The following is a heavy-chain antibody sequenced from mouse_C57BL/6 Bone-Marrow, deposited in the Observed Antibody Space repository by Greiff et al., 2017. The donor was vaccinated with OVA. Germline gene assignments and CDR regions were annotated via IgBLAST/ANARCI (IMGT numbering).Heavy chain of an antibody. J-gene: IGHJ3*01. CDR2: IRLKSDNYAT. Sequence: EVKLMESGGGLVQPGGSLKLSCVASGFTFSNYWMNWVRQSPEKGLEWVAHIRLKSDNYATPYAVSVPGRFSISSADSKSSVDRQMNNLRAEDTVSYDGPQDHYYGRRAWLAYGGQGTLVTVSA. CDR1: GFTFSNYW. D-gene: IGHD1-1*01. CDR3: PQDHYYGRRAWLAY. V-gene: IGHV6-3*01.